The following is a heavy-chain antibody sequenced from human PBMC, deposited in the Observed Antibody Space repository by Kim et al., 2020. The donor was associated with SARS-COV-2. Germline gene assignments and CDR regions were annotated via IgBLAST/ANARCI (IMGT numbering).Heavy chain of an antibody. V-gene: IGHV4-39*01. CDR3: ARRKHNWNPFDF. CDR2: IYFSGRT. D-gene: IGHD1-20*01. Sequence: SETLSLTCSVSGDSIISKDNYWGWIRQSPGKGLEWIGSIYFSGRTYLNPTLKSRVTISADRATNQFSLNLTFLTAGDTATYYCARRKHNWNPFDFWVHG. J-gene: IGHJ4*01. CDR1: GDSIISKDNY.